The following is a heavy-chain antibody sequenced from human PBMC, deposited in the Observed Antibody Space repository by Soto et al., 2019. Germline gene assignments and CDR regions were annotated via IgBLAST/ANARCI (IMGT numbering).Heavy chain of an antibody. CDR3: AASIFYYGMDV. J-gene: IGHJ6*02. Sequence: SETLSLTCTFSGVSDISGSYYWNWIRQPPGKGLEWIGNIYHSGSTNYVSTNYNFSLKSRVTMSIDTSKNHLSLNLRWTSLKASDTAIYYCAASIFYYGMDVWGQGTTVTVSS. V-gene: IGHV4-61*01. CDR2: IYHSGSTNYVST. CDR1: GVSDISGSYY.